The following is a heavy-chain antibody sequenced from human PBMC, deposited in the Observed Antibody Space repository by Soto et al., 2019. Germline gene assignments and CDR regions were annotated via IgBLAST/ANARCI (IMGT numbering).Heavy chain of an antibody. CDR1: GFTFSSYS. CDR2: ISSSSSYI. D-gene: IGHD5-12*01. CDR3: ARVKGSDSGYDFPFKPIDY. V-gene: IGHV3-21*01. J-gene: IGHJ4*02. Sequence: GGSLRLSCAASGFTFSSYSMNWVRQAPGKGLEWVSSISSSSSYIYYADSVKGRFTISRDNAKNSLYLQMNSLRAEDTAVYYCARVKGSDSGYDFPFKPIDYWGQGTLVTVSS.